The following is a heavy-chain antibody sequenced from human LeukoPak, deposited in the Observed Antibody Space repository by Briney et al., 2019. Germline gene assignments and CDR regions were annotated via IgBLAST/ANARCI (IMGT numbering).Heavy chain of an antibody. J-gene: IGHJ4*03. CDR2: IYYSGST. D-gene: IGHD4-23*01. Sequence: PGGSLRLSCAASGFTFSDYYMSWIRQHPGKGLEWIGYIYYSGSTYYNPSLKSRVTISVDTSKNQFSLKLSSVTAADTAVYYCARVPRGNAYFDYWGKGTTVTVSS. V-gene: IGHV4-31*02. CDR3: ARVPRGNAYFDY. CDR1: GFTFSDYY.